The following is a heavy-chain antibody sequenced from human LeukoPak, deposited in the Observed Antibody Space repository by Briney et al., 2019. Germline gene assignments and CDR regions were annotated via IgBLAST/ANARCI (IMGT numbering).Heavy chain of an antibody. Sequence: GGSLRLSCAASGFTFSSYWMSWVRQAPGKGLEWVANIKQDGSEKYYVDFVKGRFTISRDNAKNSLYLQMNSLRAEDTAVYYCARGRRMARYCSGGSCYFDYWGQGTLVTVSS. CDR2: IKQDGSEK. J-gene: IGHJ4*02. CDR1: GFTFSSYW. CDR3: ARGRRMARYCSGGSCYFDY. D-gene: IGHD2-15*01. V-gene: IGHV3-7*03.